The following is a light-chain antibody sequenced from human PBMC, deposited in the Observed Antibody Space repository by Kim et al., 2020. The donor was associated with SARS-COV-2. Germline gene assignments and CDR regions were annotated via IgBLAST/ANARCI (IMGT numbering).Light chain of an antibody. CDR1: QSLLYSSTNKNC. CDR2: WAS. CDR3: QQYYTTPLT. Sequence: DTINCTSSQSLLYSSTNKNCLAWYEQIRGRPPKLLLYWASTRESGVPDRFTGRGSGTDFTLTITGLRPEDVAVYYCQQYYTTPLTFGGGTKVDIK. V-gene: IGKV4-1*01. J-gene: IGKJ4*01.